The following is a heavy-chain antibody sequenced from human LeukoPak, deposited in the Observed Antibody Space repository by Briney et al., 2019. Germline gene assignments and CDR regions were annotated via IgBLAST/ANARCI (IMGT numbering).Heavy chain of an antibody. CDR3: ARVNTVKIQLWPPRFDY. Sequence: SVKVSCKASGGTFSSYAISWVRQAPGQGLEWMGGIIPIFGTANYAQKFQGRVTITADKSTSTAYMELSSLRSDDTAVYYCARVNTVKIQLWPPRFDYWGQGTLVTVSS. J-gene: IGHJ4*02. CDR1: GGTFSSYA. CDR2: IIPIFGTA. V-gene: IGHV1-69*06. D-gene: IGHD5-18*01.